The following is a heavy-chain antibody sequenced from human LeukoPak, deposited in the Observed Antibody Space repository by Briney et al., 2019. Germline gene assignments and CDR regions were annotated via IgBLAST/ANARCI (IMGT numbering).Heavy chain of an antibody. D-gene: IGHD2-15*01. CDR2: ISGDGGST. CDR1: GFTLADYA. CDR3: AKDIEEYCSGGSCYSPYYYGMDV. Sequence: GGSLRLSCAASGFTLADYAMHWVRQAPGKGLEWVSLISGDGGSTYHADSVKGRFTISRDNSKNSLYLQMNSLRTEDAALYYCAKDIEEYCSGGSCYSPYYYGMDVWGQGTTVTVSS. J-gene: IGHJ6*02. V-gene: IGHV3-43*02.